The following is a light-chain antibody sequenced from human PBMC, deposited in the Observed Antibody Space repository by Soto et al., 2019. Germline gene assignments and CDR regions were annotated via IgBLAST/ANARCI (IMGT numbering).Light chain of an antibody. Sequence: DIQMTQSPSSLSASVGDRVTITCRASQGITNYLAWYQQRPGKVPKLLIYAASTLQSGVPSRFSGTGSGTDFTLTISSLQPDDVATYYCQKYNSDPWTFGQGTKVEIK. CDR1: QGITNY. CDR2: AAS. V-gene: IGKV1-27*01. CDR3: QKYNSDPWT. J-gene: IGKJ1*01.